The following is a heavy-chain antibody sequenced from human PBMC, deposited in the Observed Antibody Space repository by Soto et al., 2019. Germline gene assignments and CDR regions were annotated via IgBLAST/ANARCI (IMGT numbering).Heavy chain of an antibody. CDR3: ARAPQYYDFWSGYYRSGDLKLYFDS. D-gene: IGHD3-3*01. Sequence: ASVKVSCKTSGYTFVDYFIHWVRQAPGQGLEWMGIISLRHHSTSYEQKFQDRLSVTRDPSSTTIYMELSSLRSEDTAVYYCARAPQYYDFWSGYYRSGDLKLYFDSWGQGTLVTVS. J-gene: IGHJ4*02. V-gene: IGHV1-46*01. CDR1: GYTFVDYF. CDR2: ISLRHHST.